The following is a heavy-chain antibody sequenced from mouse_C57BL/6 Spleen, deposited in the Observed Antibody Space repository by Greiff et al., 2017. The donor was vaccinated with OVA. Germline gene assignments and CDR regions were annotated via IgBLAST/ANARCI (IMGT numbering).Heavy chain of an antibody. CDR3: AILGSSYGYFDV. Sequence: QVQLQHPGAELVKPGASVKVSCKASGYTFTSYWMHWVKQRPGQGLEWIGRIHPSDSDTNYNQTFKGKATLTVDKSSSTAYMQLSRLTSEDSAVYYCAILGSSYGYFDVWGTGTTVTVSS. J-gene: IGHJ1*03. CDR2: IHPSDSDT. D-gene: IGHD1-1*01. V-gene: IGHV1-74*01. CDR1: GYTFTSYW.